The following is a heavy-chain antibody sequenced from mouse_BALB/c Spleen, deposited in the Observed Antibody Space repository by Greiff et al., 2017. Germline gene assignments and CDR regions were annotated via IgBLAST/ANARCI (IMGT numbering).Heavy chain of an antibody. CDR3: ARHDGYAMDY. D-gene: IGHD2-3*01. V-gene: IGHV5-12-2*01. CDR2: ISNGGGST. J-gene: IGHJ4*01. CDR1: GFTFSSYT. Sequence: EVKLMESGGGLVQPGGSLKLSCAASGFTFSSYTMSWVRQTPEKRLEWVAYISNGGGSTYYPDTVKGRFTISRDNAKNTLYLQMSSLKSEDTAMYYCARHDGYAMDYWGQGTSVTVSS.